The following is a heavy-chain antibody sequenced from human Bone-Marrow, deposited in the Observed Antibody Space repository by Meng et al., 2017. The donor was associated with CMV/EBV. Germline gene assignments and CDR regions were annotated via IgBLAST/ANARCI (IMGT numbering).Heavy chain of an antibody. CDR3: VRGRSTVTTGSWFDP. CDR1: GFTFSTYS. J-gene: IGHJ5*02. Sequence: GESLKISCAASGFTFSTYSMNWVRQAPGKGLEWVSSISSSSSYIYYADSVKGRFTISRDNAKNTLYRQINGLRAEDTDVYYCVRGRSTVTTGSWFDPWGQGTLVTVSS. V-gene: IGHV3-21*01. D-gene: IGHD4-11*01. CDR2: ISSSSSYI.